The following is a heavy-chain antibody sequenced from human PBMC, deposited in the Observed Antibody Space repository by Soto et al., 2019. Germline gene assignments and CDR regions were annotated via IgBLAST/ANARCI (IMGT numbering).Heavy chain of an antibody. CDR2: IIPMFGTA. CDR1: GDTFSSYA. J-gene: IGHJ4*02. Sequence: QVQLVQSGAEVKKPGSSVKVSCKASGDTFSSYAINWVRQAPGQGLEWMGGIIPMFGTANYAQKFKGRVTITAGKSTSTVYMERTSLRSKDTALYSWARGVPPHYYDSSGYYPPLDHWGKGTLVTVS. V-gene: IGHV1-69*06. CDR3: ARGVPPHYYDSSGYYPPLDH. D-gene: IGHD3-22*01.